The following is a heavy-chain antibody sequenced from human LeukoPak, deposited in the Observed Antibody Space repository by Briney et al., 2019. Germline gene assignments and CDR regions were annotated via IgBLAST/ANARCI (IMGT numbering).Heavy chain of an antibody. CDR1: GGSFSGYY. CDR3: ADLLLLGGYFDF. CDR2: IHYSGNT. V-gene: IGHV4-59*04. J-gene: IGHJ4*02. D-gene: IGHD3-22*01. Sequence: TSETLSLTCAVYGGSFSGYYWSWIRQPPGKGLEWIGNIHYSGNTFTKPSLKSRVTMSVDTSTNQFSLKMTSVTAADTAVYYCADLLLLGGYFDFWGQGALVTVSS.